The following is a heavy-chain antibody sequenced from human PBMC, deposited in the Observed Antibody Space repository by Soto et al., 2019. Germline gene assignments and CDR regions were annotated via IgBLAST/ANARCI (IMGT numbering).Heavy chain of an antibody. CDR2: IYPGDSDT. CDR1: GYSFTSYW. Sequence: ESLTSSWKGSGYSFTSYWIGLVRQMPGKGLEWMGIIYPGDSDTRYSPSFQGQVTISADKSISTAYLQWSSLKASDTAMYYCARLDSSSWYRAFDIWGQGTMVTVSS. CDR3: ARLDSSSWYRAFDI. V-gene: IGHV5-51*01. D-gene: IGHD6-13*01. J-gene: IGHJ3*02.